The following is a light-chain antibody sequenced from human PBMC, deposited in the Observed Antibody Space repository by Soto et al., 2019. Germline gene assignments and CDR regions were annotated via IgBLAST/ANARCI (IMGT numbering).Light chain of an antibody. CDR2: SAS. Sequence: EIVMTQSPATLSVSPGGRATLSCRASQSISDTLAWYQQKPGQAPRLLIYSASRRATGFPGRFSGSGSGTDFTLTISSLQPEDFATYYCQQSYSTSGITFGQGTRLEI. J-gene: IGKJ5*01. V-gene: IGKV3-15*01. CDR3: QQSYSTSGIT. CDR1: QSISDT.